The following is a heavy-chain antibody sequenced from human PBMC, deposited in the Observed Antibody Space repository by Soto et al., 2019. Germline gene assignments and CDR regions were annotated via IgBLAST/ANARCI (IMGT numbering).Heavy chain of an antibody. V-gene: IGHV3-11*01. D-gene: IGHD1-1*01. J-gene: IGHJ3*02. Sequence: GGSLRLSCAASGFTFSAYYMSWIRQAPGKGLEWISYISSSGSTIFYADSVMGRFTISRDNAKNSLYLQMNSLRAEDTAVYYCATWIGKNSNDGHAFDIWGQGTMVTVSS. CDR2: ISSSGSTI. CDR3: ATWIGKNSNDGHAFDI. CDR1: GFTFSAYY.